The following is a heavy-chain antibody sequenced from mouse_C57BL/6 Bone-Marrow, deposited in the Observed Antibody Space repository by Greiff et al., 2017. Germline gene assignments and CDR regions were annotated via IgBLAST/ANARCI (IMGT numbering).Heavy chain of an antibody. Sequence: VQLKESGGDLVKPGGSLKLSCAASGFTFSSYGMSWVRQTPDKRLEWVATISSGGSYTYYPDSVKGRFTISRDNAKNTLYLQMSSLKSEDTAMYYCARHQLPSFAYGGQGTLVTVSA. CDR3: ARHQLPSFAY. CDR2: ISSGGSYT. D-gene: IGHD1-1*01. CDR1: GFTFSSYG. J-gene: IGHJ3*01. V-gene: IGHV5-6*01.